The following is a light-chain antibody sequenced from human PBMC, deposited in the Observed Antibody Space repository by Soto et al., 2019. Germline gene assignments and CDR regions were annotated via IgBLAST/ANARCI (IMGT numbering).Light chain of an antibody. Sequence: DIQMTQSPSSLSASVGDRVTITCQASQDISNYLNWYQQKPGKAPKLLIYDASNLETGVPSRFSGSGSGTDFTFTISSLQPEDIATYYCKQYHNLPYTFGQGTNLEIK. J-gene: IGKJ2*01. CDR3: KQYHNLPYT. CDR1: QDISNY. CDR2: DAS. V-gene: IGKV1-33*01.